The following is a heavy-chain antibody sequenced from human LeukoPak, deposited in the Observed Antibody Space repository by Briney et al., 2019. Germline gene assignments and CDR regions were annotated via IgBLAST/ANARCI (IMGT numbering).Heavy chain of an antibody. CDR2: IIPIFGTA. CDR1: GGTFSSYA. J-gene: IGHJ4*02. V-gene: IGHV1-69*06. CDR3: ASSRAVAGFDY. Sequence: SVKVSCKASGGTFSSYAISWVRQAPGQGLEWMGGIIPIFGTANYAQKFQGRVTITADKSTSTAYMELSSLRSEDTAVYYCASSRAVAGFDYWGQGTLVTVSS. D-gene: IGHD6-19*01.